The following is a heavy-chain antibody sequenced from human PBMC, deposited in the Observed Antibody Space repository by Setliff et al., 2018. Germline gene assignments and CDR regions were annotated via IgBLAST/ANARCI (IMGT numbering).Heavy chain of an antibody. Sequence: ASVKVSCKASGYTFTSYYMHWVRQAPGQGLEWMGWISAYNGNTNYAQRLQGRVTMTTDTSTSTAYMELRSLRSDDTAVYYCARGHSSSIAVAGTSFDYWGQGTLVTVSS. J-gene: IGHJ4*02. CDR3: ARGHSSSIAVAGTSFDY. CDR2: ISAYNGNT. CDR1: GYTFTSYY. D-gene: IGHD6-19*01. V-gene: IGHV1-18*04.